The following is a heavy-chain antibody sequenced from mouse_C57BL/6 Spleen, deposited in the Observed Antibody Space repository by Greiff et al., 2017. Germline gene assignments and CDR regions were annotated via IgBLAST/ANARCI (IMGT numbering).Heavy chain of an antibody. CDR1: GYAFSSYW. D-gene: IGHD2-3*01. CDR2: IYPGDGDT. Sequence: VQLQQSVAELVKPGASVKISCKASGYAFSSYWMNWVKQRPGKGLEWIGQIYPGDGDTNYNGKFKGKATLTADKSSSTAYMQLSSLTSEDSAVYFCARRWLLQDYAMDYWGQGTSVTVSS. V-gene: IGHV1-80*01. CDR3: ARRWLLQDYAMDY. J-gene: IGHJ4*01.